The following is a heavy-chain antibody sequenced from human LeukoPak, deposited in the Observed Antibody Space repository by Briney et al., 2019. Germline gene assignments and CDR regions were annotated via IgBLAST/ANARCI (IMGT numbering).Heavy chain of an antibody. D-gene: IGHD3-10*01. CDR3: AKAWGYYGSRSLQYYFDY. CDR2: ISNDGSNK. V-gene: IGHV3-30*18. CDR1: GFIFSSYG. Sequence: PGRSLRLSCAASGFIFSSYGMHWVRQAPGKGLEWVAIISNDGSNKYYADSVKGRFTISRDNSKNTLYLQMNSLGAEDTAVYYCAKAWGYYGSRSLQYYFDYWGQGTLVTVSS. J-gene: IGHJ4*02.